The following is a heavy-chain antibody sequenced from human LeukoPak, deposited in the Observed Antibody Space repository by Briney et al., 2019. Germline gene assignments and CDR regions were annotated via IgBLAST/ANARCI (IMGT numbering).Heavy chain of an antibody. Sequence: SETLSLTCTVSGGSISSSSYYWGWIRQPPGKGLEWIGSIYYSGSTYYNPSLKSRVTISVDTSKNQSSLKLSSVTAADTAVHYCARHSYDILTDDAFDIWGQGTMVTVSS. CDR2: IYYSGST. CDR3: ARHSYDILTDDAFDI. CDR1: GGSISSSSYY. J-gene: IGHJ3*02. D-gene: IGHD3-9*01. V-gene: IGHV4-39*01.